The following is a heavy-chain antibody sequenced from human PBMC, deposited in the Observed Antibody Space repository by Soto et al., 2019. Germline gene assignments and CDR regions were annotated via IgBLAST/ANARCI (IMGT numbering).Heavy chain of an antibody. J-gene: IGHJ6*04. Sequence: QVQLVQSGAEVKKPGSSVKVSCKASGGTFGSYAISWVRQAPGQGLEWMGGIIPITGTANYAQKFQGRVTIAADESTSTAYMELSSLRSEDTAVYYCARSQGSSTSLEIYYYYYYGMDVWGKGTTVTVSS. CDR1: GGTFGSYA. D-gene: IGHD2-2*01. V-gene: IGHV1-69*01. CDR3: ARSQGSSTSLEIYYYYYYGMDV. CDR2: IIPITGTA.